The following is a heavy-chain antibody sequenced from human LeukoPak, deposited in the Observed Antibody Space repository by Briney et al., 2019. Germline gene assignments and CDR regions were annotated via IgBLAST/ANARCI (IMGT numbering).Heavy chain of an antibody. D-gene: IGHD2-2*02. CDR3: ARRSCSSTSCYTGSYYMDV. V-gene: IGHV4-39*01. CDR2: IYYSGST. J-gene: IGHJ6*03. Sequence: SETLSLTCTVSGSSISSSTYYWGWIRQPPGKGLEWIGNIYYSGSTYYNPSLKSRVTISVDTSKNQFSLKLSSVTAADTAVYYCARRSCSSTSCYTGSYYMDVWGKGTTVTVSS. CDR1: GSSISSSTYY.